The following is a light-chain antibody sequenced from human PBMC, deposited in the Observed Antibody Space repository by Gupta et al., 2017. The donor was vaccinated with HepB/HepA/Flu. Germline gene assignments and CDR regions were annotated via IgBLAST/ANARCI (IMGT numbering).Light chain of an antibody. V-gene: IGKV1-39*01. CDR2: AAS. J-gene: IGKJ1*01. Sequence: DIQMTQSPSSLSASVGDRVTITCRASQSISSYLNWYQQKPGKAPKLLIYAASSLQSGVPSSFSGSGSVTDFTLTISSLQPEDFATYYCQQSYSTPWTFGRGTKVEIK. CDR1: QSISSY. CDR3: QQSYSTPWT.